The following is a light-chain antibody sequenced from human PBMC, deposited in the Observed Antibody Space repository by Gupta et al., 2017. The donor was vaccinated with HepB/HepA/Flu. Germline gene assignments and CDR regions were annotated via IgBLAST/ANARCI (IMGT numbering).Light chain of an antibody. Sequence: IVIAQSAATLSVSPGESAALSCRATQCVSSNLDWFQQKSGQAPRLLTYGVSTRATGIPARFSGSGSGREFTPTFSSLQSEDFAVYYCQQYNNWPLTFGQGTKVEIK. CDR2: GVS. CDR1: QCVSSN. V-gene: IGKV3-15*01. J-gene: IGKJ1*01. CDR3: QQYNNWPLT.